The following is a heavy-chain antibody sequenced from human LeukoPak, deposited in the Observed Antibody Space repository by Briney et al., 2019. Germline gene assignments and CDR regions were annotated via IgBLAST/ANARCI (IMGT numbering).Heavy chain of an antibody. V-gene: IGHV1-46*01. CDR3: ARGRSYGSFQH. CDR2: INPTGSSK. Sequence: ASVNVSCKASGYTFTSYYIHWVRQAPGQGLEWMGVINPTGSSKTYAQRFLGKFTMTSDTSTSTVYMDLSSLRSEDTAVYYCARGRSYGSFQHWGQGNLVSVFS. J-gene: IGHJ1*01. CDR1: GYTFTSYY. D-gene: IGHD5-18*01.